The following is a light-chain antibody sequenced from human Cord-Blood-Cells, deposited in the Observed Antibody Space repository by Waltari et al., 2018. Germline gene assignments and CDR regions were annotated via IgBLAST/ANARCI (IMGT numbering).Light chain of an antibody. V-gene: IGKV3-20*01. Sequence: EIVLTQSPGTLSLSPGERATLSCRASQSVSSSYLAWYQQKPGQAPRLLIYGASSRATGIPDRFSGSGSGTDFTLTISRLEPEDFAVYYCQQYGSSPGGVTFSPGTKVDIK. CDR1: QSVSSSY. CDR2: GAS. J-gene: IGKJ3*01. CDR3: QQYGSSPGGVT.